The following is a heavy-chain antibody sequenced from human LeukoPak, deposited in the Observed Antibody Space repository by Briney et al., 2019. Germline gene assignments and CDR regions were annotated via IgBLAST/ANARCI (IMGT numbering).Heavy chain of an antibody. D-gene: IGHD2-15*01. V-gene: IGHV4-34*01. CDR2: ISHSGST. CDR3: ARESLGYCSGGSCYQGAFDI. Sequence: PSETLSLTCAVYGGSFSGYYWSWIRQPPGKGLEWIGEISHSGSTNYNPSLKSRVTISVDTSRNQFSLKLSSVTAADTAVYYCARESLGYCSGGSCYQGAFDIWGQGTMVTVSS. CDR1: GGSFSGYY. J-gene: IGHJ3*02.